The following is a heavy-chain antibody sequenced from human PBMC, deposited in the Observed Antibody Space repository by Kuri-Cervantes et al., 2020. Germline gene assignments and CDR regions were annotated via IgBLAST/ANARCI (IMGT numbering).Heavy chain of an antibody. Sequence: GESLKISCAASGFTFSSYGMHWVRQAPGKGLEWVAFIRYDGSNKYYADSVKGRFTISRDNSKNTLYLQMNSLRAEDTAVYYCAKEAGFAFDIWGQGTMVTVSS. CDR3: AKEAGFAFDI. CDR2: IRYDGSNK. D-gene: IGHD3-10*01. V-gene: IGHV3-30*02. CDR1: GFTFSSYG. J-gene: IGHJ3*02.